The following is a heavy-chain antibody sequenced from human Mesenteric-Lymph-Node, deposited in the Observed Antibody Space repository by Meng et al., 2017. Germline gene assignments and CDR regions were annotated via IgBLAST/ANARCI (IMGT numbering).Heavy chain of an antibody. J-gene: IGHJ4*02. V-gene: IGHV4-39*02. D-gene: IGHD3-16*01. CDR2: FSYTGNT. CDR3: ARDINYAWFYH. CDR1: GCSIISTKYY. Sequence: QRELQGPGPGLVKTSETLSFTCTVYGCSIISTKYYWGWIRQPPGKGLEWIGSFSYTGNTYSNPSLKSRVTISLDTSKNHFSLNLRSVTAVDTAVYFCARDINYAWFYHWGQGALVTVSS.